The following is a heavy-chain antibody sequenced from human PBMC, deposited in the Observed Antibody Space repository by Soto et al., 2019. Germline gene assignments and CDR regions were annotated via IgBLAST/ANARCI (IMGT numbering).Heavy chain of an antibody. CDR3: ASPGVSVSGEGV. J-gene: IGHJ4*02. Sequence: GGSLRLSCVASGFTFSDYYMSWIRQAPGKGLEWISYISASGANIYYADSVQGRFTISRDNAKSSVHLHMSSLTADDTAVYYCASPGVSVSGEGVWGQGT. D-gene: IGHD1-1*01. V-gene: IGHV3-11*01. CDR1: GFTFSDYY. CDR2: ISASGANI.